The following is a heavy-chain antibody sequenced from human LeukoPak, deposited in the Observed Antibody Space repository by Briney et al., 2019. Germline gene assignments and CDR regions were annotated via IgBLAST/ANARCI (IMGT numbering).Heavy chain of an antibody. CDR3: AKEMVRGVAVFDY. J-gene: IGHJ4*02. CDR2: IRYDGSNK. Sequence: GGSLRLSCAASGFTFSSYGMHWVRQAPGKGLEWVAFIRYDGSNKYYADSVKGRFTISRDNSKNTLYLQMNSLRAEDTAVYYCAKEMVRGVAVFDYWGQGTLVTVSS. V-gene: IGHV3-30*02. CDR1: GFTFSSYG. D-gene: IGHD3-10*01.